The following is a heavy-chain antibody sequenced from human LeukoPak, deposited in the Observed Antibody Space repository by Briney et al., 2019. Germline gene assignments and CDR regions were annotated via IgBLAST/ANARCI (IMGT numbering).Heavy chain of an antibody. CDR1: GYTFTNYA. CDR2: INAGDGDT. Sequence: GASVKVSCKASGYTFTNYAMHWVRQAPGQRLEWMGWINAGDGDTKYSQKFQGRVTITRDTSVNTAYMEVRSLRSEDTAVYYCARERLFDVRGVIDYWGQGTLVTVSS. J-gene: IGHJ4*02. D-gene: IGHD3-10*02. V-gene: IGHV1-3*01. CDR3: ARERLFDVRGVIDY.